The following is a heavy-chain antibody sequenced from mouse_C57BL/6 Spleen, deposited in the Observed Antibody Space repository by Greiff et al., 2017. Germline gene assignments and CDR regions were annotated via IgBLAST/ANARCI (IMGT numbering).Heavy chain of an antibody. J-gene: IGHJ4*01. D-gene: IGHD2-2*01. CDR2: ISDGGSYT. CDR3: ARDQTGYDGCYYYAMDY. Sequence: EVKLVESGGGLVKPGGSLKLSCAASGFTFSSYAMSWVRQTPEKRLEWVATISDGGSYTYYPDNVKGRFTISRDNAKNNLYLQMSHLKSEDTAMYYCARDQTGYDGCYYYAMDYWGQGTSVTVSS. V-gene: IGHV5-4*01. CDR1: GFTFSSYA.